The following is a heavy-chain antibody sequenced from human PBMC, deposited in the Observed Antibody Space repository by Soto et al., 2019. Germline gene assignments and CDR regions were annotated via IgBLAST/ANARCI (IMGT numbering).Heavy chain of an antibody. CDR1: GCTFSSYA. CDR2: IIPIFGTA. CDR3: ARWQQLVTQWFEP. V-gene: IGHV1-69*13. J-gene: IGHJ5*02. Sequence: SVKVSCKASGCTFSSYAISWVRQAPGQGLEWMGGIIPIFGTANYAQKFQGRVTITADESTSTAYMELSSLRSEDTAVYYCARWQQLVTQWFEPWGQGTLVTVSS. D-gene: IGHD6-13*01.